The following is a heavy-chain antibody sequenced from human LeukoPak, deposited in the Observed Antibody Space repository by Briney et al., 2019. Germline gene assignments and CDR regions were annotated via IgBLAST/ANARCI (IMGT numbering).Heavy chain of an antibody. D-gene: IGHD6-19*01. CDR3: ARTSSGWYKRVPFDY. V-gene: IGHV3-7*01. CDR2: IKQDGSEK. J-gene: IGHJ4*02. Sequence: GGSLRLSCAASGFTFSSYWMSWVRQAPGKGLEWVANIKQDGSEKYYVDSVKGRFTISRDNAKNSLYLQMNSLRAEDTAVYYCARTSSGWYKRVPFDYWGQGTLVTVSS. CDR1: GFTFSSYW.